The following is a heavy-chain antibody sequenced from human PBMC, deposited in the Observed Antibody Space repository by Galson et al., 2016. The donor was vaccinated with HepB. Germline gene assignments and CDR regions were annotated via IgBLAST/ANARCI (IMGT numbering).Heavy chain of an antibody. Sequence: SLRLSCAASGFTFSSYGMHWVRQAPGKGLEWVAVISYDGSNKYYADAVKGRFTISRDNYKNTLYLQMNSLRAEDTAVYYCAKVGILYYQDAFDIWGQGTMVTDSS. CDR1: GFTFSSYG. CDR3: AKVGILYYQDAFDI. J-gene: IGHJ3*02. CDR2: ISYDGSNK. V-gene: IGHV3-30*18. D-gene: IGHD2-8*01.